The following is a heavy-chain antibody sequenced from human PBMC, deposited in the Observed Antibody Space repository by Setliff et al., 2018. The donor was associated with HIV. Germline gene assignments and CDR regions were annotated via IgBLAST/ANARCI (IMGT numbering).Heavy chain of an antibody. J-gene: IGHJ2*01. CDR1: GGSFSGYY. Sequence: SETLSLTCAVYGGSFSGYYWNWIRQPPGKGLEWIGEINHSGSTNYNPSLKSRVTISVDTSKNQFSLKLSSVTAADTAVYYCARGLSSGWYGYWYFDLWGRGTLVTVSS. V-gene: IGHV4-34*01. CDR3: ARGLSSGWYGYWYFDL. CDR2: INHSGST. D-gene: IGHD6-19*01.